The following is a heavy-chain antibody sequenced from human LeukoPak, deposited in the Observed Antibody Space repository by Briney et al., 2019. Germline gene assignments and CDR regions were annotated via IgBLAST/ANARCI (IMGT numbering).Heavy chain of an antibody. Sequence: GGSLRLFCAASGRTFSSYWMPWVRQAPGKGLVWVSRINSDGSSTSYADSVKGRFTISRDNAKNTLYLQMNSLRAEDTAVYYCARDLVGGDYAIFDPWGQGTLVTVSS. V-gene: IGHV3-74*01. J-gene: IGHJ5*02. D-gene: IGHD4-17*01. CDR1: GRTFSSYW. CDR3: ARDLVGGDYAIFDP. CDR2: INSDGSST.